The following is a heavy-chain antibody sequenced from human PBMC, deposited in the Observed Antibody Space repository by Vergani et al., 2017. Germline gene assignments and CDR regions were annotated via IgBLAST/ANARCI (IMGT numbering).Heavy chain of an antibody. CDR2: IYSGGST. CDR3: ARVLTGDYFDY. CDR1: GFTVSSNY. Sequence: EVQLVESGGGLVQPGGSLRLSCAASGFTVSSNYISWVRQAPGKGLEWVSVIYSGGSTYYADSVKGRFTISRHNSKNTLYLQMNSLRAEDTAVYYCARVLTGDYFDYWGQGTLVTVSS. V-gene: IGHV3-53*04. D-gene: IGHD7-27*01. J-gene: IGHJ4*02.